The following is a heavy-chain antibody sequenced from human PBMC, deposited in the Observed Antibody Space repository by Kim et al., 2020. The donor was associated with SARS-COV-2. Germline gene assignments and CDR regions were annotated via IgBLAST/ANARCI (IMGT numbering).Heavy chain of an antibody. D-gene: IGHD3-10*01. V-gene: IGHV1-69*13. CDR2: IIPIFGTA. CDR3: AREGDYYGSGSPYYYYGMDV. Sequence: SVKVSCKASGGTFSSYAISWVRQAPGQGLEWMGGIIPIFGTANYAQKFQGRVTITADESTSKAYMELSSLRSEDTAVYYCAREGDYYGSGSPYYYYGMDVWGQGTTVTVSS. J-gene: IGHJ6*02. CDR1: GGTFSSYA.